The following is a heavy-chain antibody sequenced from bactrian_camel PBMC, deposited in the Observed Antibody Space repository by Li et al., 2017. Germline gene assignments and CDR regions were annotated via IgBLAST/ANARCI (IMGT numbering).Heavy chain of an antibody. CDR3: AADSNGGVCYRHNAYEFEE. D-gene: IGHD2*01. V-gene: IGHV3S1*01. CDR2: IGNDGATR. CDR1: ELTISAYS. Sequence: HVQLVESGGGSVQPGGSLRLSCAADELTISAYSMGWFRQGPGKEREGVAVIGNDGATRYADSVKGRFTISKDRARRILFLQMNSLKDEDTAVYYCAADSNGGVCYRHNAYEFEEWGQGTQVTVS. J-gene: IGHJ4*01.